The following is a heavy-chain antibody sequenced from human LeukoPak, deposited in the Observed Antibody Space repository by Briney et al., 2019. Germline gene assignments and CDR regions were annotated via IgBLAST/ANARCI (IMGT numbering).Heavy chain of an antibody. CDR2: ISYDGSNK. J-gene: IGHJ4*02. CDR3: AKAHDYGDYYYDY. V-gene: IGHV3-30*18. D-gene: IGHD4-17*01. Sequence: GGSLRPSCAASGFTFSSYGMHWVRQAPGKGLEWVAVISYDGSNKYYADSVKGRFTISRDNSKNTLYLQMNSLRAEDTAVYYCAKAHDYGDYYYDYWGQGTLVTVSS. CDR1: GFTFSSYG.